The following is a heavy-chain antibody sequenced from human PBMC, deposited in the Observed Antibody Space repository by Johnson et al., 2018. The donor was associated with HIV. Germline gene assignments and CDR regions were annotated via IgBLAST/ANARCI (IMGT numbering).Heavy chain of an antibody. D-gene: IGHD5-24*01. V-gene: IGHV3-30*18. CDR1: GFTFSSYG. CDR2: ISYDGSNK. J-gene: IGHJ3*02. Sequence: QVQLVESGGGVVQPGRSLRLSCAASGFTFSSYGMHWVRQAPGKGLEWVAVISYDGSNKTYADTVKGRFTISRDNSKNTLYLQMNSLRAEDTAVYYCAKDAPQEKAFDIWGQVTMVTVSS. CDR3: AKDAPQEKAFDI.